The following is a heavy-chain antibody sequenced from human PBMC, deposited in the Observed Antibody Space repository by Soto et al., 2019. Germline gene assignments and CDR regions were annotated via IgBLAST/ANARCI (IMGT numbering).Heavy chain of an antibody. CDR1: GYTFTSYG. Sequence: QVQLVQSGAEVKKPGASVKVSCKASGYTFTSYGVGWLRQAPGQRLEYRGWISPYNGNTNYAQKIQGRVTITTDTSTNKAYMERRSLRSDDTDVYFCARGYFNYWYFDLWGRGTLITVSS. V-gene: IGHV1-18*01. CDR3: ARGYFNYWYFDL. D-gene: IGHD2-15*01. J-gene: IGHJ2*01. CDR2: ISPYNGNT.